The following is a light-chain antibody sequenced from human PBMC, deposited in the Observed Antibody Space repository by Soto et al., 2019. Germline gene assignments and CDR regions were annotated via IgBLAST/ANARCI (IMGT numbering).Light chain of an antibody. Sequence: EIVMTQSPATLSVSPGERATLSCRASQSVSSNLDWYQQQPGQAPSLLIYDASIRATGISATFSASGSGTEFTLSISSLQYEDLSVSYCQQYNNWPPWTFGQWTKVDIK. CDR3: QQYNNWPPWT. J-gene: IGKJ1*01. CDR1: QSVSSN. CDR2: DAS. V-gene: IGKV3-15*01.